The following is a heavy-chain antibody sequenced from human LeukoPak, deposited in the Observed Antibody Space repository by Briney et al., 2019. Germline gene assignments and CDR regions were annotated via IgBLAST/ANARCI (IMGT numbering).Heavy chain of an antibody. V-gene: IGHV1-18*01. CDR3: ATDWRGYSGYDL. CDR1: GYTFTSYG. D-gene: IGHD5-12*01. J-gene: IGHJ5*02. CDR2: ISAYNGNT. Sequence: ASVKVSCKASGYTFTSYGISWVRQAPGQGLEWMGWISAYNGNTNYAQKLQGRVTMTEDTSTDTAYMELSSLRSEDTAVYYCATDWRGYSGYDLWGQGTLVTVSS.